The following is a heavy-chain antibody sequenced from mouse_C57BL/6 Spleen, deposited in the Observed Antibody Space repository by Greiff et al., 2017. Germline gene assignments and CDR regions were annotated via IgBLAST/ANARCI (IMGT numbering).Heavy chain of an antibody. D-gene: IGHD2-10*02. Sequence: EVQLVESGGGLVQPGGSMKLSCVASGFTFSNYWMNWVRQSPEKGLEWVAQIRLKSDNYATHYAESVKGRFTISRDDSKSSVYLQMNNLRAEDTGIYYCTGLDLDWYFDVWGTGTTVTVSS. CDR1: GFTFSNYW. J-gene: IGHJ1*03. CDR2: IRLKSDNYAT. V-gene: IGHV6-3*01. CDR3: TGLDLDWYFDV.